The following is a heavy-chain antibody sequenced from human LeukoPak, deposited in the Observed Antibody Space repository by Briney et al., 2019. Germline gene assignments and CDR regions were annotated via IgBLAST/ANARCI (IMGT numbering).Heavy chain of an antibody. J-gene: IGHJ4*02. CDR3: ARDVTAQYSSGWYYVGY. D-gene: IGHD6-19*01. CDR2: ISAYNGNT. V-gene: IGHV1-18*01. Sequence: ASVKVSCKASGYTFTSYGISWVRQAPGQGLEWMGWISAYNGNTNYAQKLQGRVTMTTDTSTGTAYMELRSLRSDDTAVYYCARDVTAQYSSGWYYVGYWGQGTLVTVSS. CDR1: GYTFTSYG.